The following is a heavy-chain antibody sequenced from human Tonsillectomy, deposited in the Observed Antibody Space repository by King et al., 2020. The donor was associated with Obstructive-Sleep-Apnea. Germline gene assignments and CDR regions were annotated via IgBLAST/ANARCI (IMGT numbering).Heavy chain of an antibody. D-gene: IGHD3-9*01. V-gene: IGHV3-30*04. Sequence: VQLVESGGGVVQPGRSLRLSCAASGFTFSSYAMHWVRQAPGKGLEWVAVISYDGSNKYYADSVKGRFTISRDNSKNTLYLQMNSLRAEDTAVYYCARGLIPWRYFDWLRAYYVMDVWGQGTTVTVSS. CDR2: ISYDGSNK. CDR3: ARGLIPWRYFDWLRAYYVMDV. J-gene: IGHJ6*02. CDR1: GFTFSSYA.